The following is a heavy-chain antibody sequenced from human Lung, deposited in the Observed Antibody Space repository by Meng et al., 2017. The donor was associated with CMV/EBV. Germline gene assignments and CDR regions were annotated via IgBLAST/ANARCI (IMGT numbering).Heavy chain of an antibody. J-gene: IGHJ4*02. V-gene: IGHV1-69*05. CDR2: IIPIFGTA. CDR3: ARASQAYCGGDCSEFDY. Sequence: SVXVSXXASGGTFSSYAISWVRQAPGQGLEWMGAIIPIFGTANYAQKFQGRVTITTDESTSTAYMELSSLRSEDTAVYYCARASQAYCGGDCSEFDYWGQGTXVTVSS. D-gene: IGHD2-21*01. CDR1: GGTFSSYA.